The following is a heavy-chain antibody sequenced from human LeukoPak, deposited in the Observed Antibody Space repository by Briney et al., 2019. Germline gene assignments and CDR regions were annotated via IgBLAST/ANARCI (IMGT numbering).Heavy chain of an antibody. V-gene: IGHV3-23*01. CDR2: ISAGGDIS. D-gene: IGHD3-10*01. CDR1: GFTFRTFP. CDR3: AKSLFTSAHGSGRAFDI. J-gene: IGHJ3*02. Sequence: GGSLRLSCAASGFTFRTFPMGWVRQAPGKGLEWVSAISAGGDISFYSDSVRGRFTISRDNSKETLYLQMNSLRAEDTALYYCAKSLFTSAHGSGRAFDIWGQGTMVTVSS.